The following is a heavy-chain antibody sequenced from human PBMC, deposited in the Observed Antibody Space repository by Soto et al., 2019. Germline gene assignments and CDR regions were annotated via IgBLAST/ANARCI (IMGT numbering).Heavy chain of an antibody. V-gene: IGHV5-10-1*01. CDR1: GYSFTSYW. Sequence: GESLKISCKGSGYSFTSYWISWVRQMPGKGLEWMGRIDPSDSYTNYSPSFQGHVTIPADKSISTAYLQWSSLKASDTAMYYCARQNDIVVVPAAMLDYYGMDVWGQGTTVTVSS. J-gene: IGHJ6*02. D-gene: IGHD2-2*01. CDR2: IDPSDSYT. CDR3: ARQNDIVVVPAAMLDYYGMDV.